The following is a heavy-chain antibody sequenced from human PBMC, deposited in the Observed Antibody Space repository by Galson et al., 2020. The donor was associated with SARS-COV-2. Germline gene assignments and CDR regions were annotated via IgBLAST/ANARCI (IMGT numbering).Heavy chain of an antibody. V-gene: IGHV1-24*01. CDR2: FDPEDGET. J-gene: IGHJ6*02. CDR3: ATSFRPDIVVVPAAMLSYYGMDV. D-gene: IGHD2-2*01. Sequence: GESLKISCKVSGYTLTELSMHWVRQAPGKGLEWMGGFDPEDGETIYAQKFQGRVTMTEDTSTDTAYMELSSLRSEDTAVYYCATSFRPDIVVVPAAMLSYYGMDVWGQGTTVTVSS. CDR1: GYTLTELS.